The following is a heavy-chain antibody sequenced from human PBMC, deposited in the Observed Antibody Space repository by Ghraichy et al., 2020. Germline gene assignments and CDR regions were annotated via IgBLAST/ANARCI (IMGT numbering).Heavy chain of an antibody. CDR3: ARHGGMVTTFGAFDI. D-gene: IGHD4-17*01. J-gene: IGHJ3*02. Sequence: SETLSLTCTVSGGSISDYDWSWIRQPPGKGLEWIGCLYSTGSTDYNPSLKSRVIISVDTSKNHFSLKLTSVTAADTAVYYCARHGGMVTTFGAFDIWGQGTMVTVSS. CDR2: LYSTGST. V-gene: IGHV4-59*08. CDR1: GGSISDYD.